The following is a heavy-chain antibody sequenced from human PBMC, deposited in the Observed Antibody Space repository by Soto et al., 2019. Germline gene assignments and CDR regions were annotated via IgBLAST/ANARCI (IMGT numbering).Heavy chain of an antibody. CDR3: AIGRPAYYYALDV. CDR1: GYSGFGSSNSW. CDR2: IYPGDSDV. J-gene: IGHJ6*02. V-gene: IGHV5-51*01. Sequence: GEPLKIACRTSGYSGFGSSNSWIAWVRQMRGRGLEWVGIIYPGDSDVKYSPSFQGRVTISADESLKTAFLQWSSLKTSDSAIYHCAIGRPAYYYALDVWGQGTTVTVSS.